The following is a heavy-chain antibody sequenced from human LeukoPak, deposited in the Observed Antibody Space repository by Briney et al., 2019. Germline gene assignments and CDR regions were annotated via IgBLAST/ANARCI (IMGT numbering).Heavy chain of an antibody. V-gene: IGHV1-2*02. D-gene: IGHD6-13*01. CDR2: INPNSGGT. Sequence: ASVKVSCKASGYTFTGYYMHWVRQAPGQGLEWMGWINPNSGGTDYAQKFQGRVTMTRDTSISTAYMELSRLRSDDTAVYYCARDRVGQPRAFDIWGQGTMVTVSS. CDR1: GYTFTGYY. J-gene: IGHJ3*02. CDR3: ARDRVGQPRAFDI.